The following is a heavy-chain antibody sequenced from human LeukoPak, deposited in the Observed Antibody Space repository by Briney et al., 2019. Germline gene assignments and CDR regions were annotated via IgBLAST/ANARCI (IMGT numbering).Heavy chain of an antibody. J-gene: IGHJ3*02. D-gene: IGHD6-13*01. V-gene: IGHV1-46*01. CDR2: INPSGGST. Sequence: ASVKVSCKASGYTFTSYYMHWVRQAPGQGLEWMGIINPSGGSTSYAQKFQGRVTMTRDTSTSTVYMELSSLRSEDTAVYYCARDAGSSWYGDAFDIWGQGTMVTVSS. CDR3: ARDAGSSWYGDAFDI. CDR1: GYTFTSYY.